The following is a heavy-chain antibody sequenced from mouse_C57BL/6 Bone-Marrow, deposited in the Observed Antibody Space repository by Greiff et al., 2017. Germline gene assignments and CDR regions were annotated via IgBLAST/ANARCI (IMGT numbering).Heavy chain of an antibody. V-gene: IGHV1-9*01. CDR2: ILPGSGST. J-gene: IGHJ4*01. CDR1: GYTFTGYW. CDR3: ARPEDY. Sequence: VQLKQSGAELMKPGASVKLSCKATGYTFTGYWIEWVKQRPGHGLEWIGEILPGSGSTNYHEKFKGKATFTADTSSNTAYMQLSSLATEDSAIYYCARPEDYWGQGTSVTVSS.